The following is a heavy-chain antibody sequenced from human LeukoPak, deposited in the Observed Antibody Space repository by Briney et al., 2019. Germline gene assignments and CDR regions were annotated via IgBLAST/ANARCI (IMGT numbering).Heavy chain of an antibody. D-gene: IGHD1/OR15-1a*01. Sequence: SETLSLTCAVYGGSFSGYYWSWIRQPPGKGLEWIGEINHSGSTNYNPSLKSRVTISVDASKNQFSLKLSSVTAADTAVYYCARAWNIDAFDIWGQGTMVTVSS. V-gene: IGHV4-34*01. CDR2: INHSGST. J-gene: IGHJ3*02. CDR1: GGSFSGYY. CDR3: ARAWNIDAFDI.